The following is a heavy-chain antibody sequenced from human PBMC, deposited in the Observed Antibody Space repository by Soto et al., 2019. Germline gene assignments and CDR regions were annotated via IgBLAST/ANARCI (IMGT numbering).Heavy chain of an antibody. Sequence: ASVKVSCKASGYSFTSYYIHWVRQAPGQGLEWMGIINPTGGSATYAQKFQGRVTISADESTSKAYLQWNSLEASDTAIYYCAVFRSSWFGDGRLDSWGPGTLVTVSS. D-gene: IGHD6-13*01. CDR1: GYSFTSYY. CDR3: AVFRSSWFGDGRLDS. V-gene: IGHV1-46*01. CDR2: INPTGGSA. J-gene: IGHJ4*02.